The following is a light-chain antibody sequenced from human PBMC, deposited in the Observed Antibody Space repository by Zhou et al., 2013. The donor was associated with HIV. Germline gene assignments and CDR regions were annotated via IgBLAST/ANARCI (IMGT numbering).Light chain of an antibody. CDR1: QGISSY. CDR3: QQANSLPFT. J-gene: IGKJ3*01. V-gene: IGKV1-9*01. Sequence: DIQLTQSPSFLSASVRDRVTITCRASQGISSYLAWFQQKPGKAPKLLIYAASSLQSGVPSRFSVSGSGTHFTLTISSLQPDDFATYFCQQANSLPFTFGPGTTVDIK. CDR2: AAS.